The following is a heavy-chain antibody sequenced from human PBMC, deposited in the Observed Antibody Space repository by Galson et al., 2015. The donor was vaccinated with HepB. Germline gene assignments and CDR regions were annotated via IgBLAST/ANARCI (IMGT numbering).Heavy chain of an antibody. Sequence: SLRLSCAASGFTFSSYGMHWVRQAPGKGLEWVAVISYDGSNKYYADSVKGRFTISRDNSKNTLYLQMNSLRAEDTAVYYCAKDHAGYCSGGSCHRSYYYYGMDVWGQGTTVTVSS. CDR1: GFTFSSYG. CDR2: ISYDGSNK. D-gene: IGHD2-15*01. J-gene: IGHJ6*02. V-gene: IGHV3-30*18. CDR3: AKDHAGYCSGGSCHRSYYYYGMDV.